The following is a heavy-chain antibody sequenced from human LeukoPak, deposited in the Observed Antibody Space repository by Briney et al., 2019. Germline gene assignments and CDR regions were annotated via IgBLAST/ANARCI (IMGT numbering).Heavy chain of an antibody. D-gene: IGHD2-15*01. CDR2: ISSSSSYI. CDR1: GFTFSSYS. V-gene: IGHV3-21*04. J-gene: IGHJ4*02. Sequence: GGSLRLSCAASGFTFSSYSMNWVRQAPGKGLEWVSSISSSSSYIYYADSVKGRFTISRDNAKNSLYLQMNSLRAEDTAVYYCARESGYCSGGSCSDYWGQGTLVTVSS. CDR3: ARESGYCSGGSCSDY.